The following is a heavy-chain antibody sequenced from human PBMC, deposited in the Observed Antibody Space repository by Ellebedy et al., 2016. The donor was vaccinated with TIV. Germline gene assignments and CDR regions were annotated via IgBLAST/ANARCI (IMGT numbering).Heavy chain of an antibody. V-gene: IGHV3-23*01. CDR2: ISDDGETR. CDR3: AKGRKDGDIASFLDF. Sequence: GESLKISXAASGFTFRDYAMSWVRQAPGKGLEWVSIISDDGETRLYADSLKGRFTISRDNSKTTVYLQMSSLRAEDTATYYCAKGRKDGDIASFLDFWGQGTTVTVSA. D-gene: IGHD2-21*01. J-gene: IGHJ4*02. CDR1: GFTFRDYA.